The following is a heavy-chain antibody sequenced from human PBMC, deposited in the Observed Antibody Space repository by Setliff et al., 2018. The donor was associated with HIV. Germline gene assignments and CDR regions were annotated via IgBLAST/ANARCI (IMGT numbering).Heavy chain of an antibody. J-gene: IGHJ4*01. D-gene: IGHD2-15*01. CDR3: ARGHVVGTSRSFDL. CDR1: GASIDRGSYY. CDR2: IYSGGTT. V-gene: IGHV4-61*09. Sequence: KASETLSLTCAVSGASIDRGSYYWTWIRQPAGKGLEWIGHIYSGGTTNYNPSLKRRVTISVDMSKNHFSLNLTTVSAADTAVYYCARGHVVGTSRSFDLWGRGNLVTVSS.